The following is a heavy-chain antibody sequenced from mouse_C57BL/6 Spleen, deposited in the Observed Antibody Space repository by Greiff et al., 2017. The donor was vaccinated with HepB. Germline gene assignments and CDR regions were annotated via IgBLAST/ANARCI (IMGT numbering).Heavy chain of an antibody. J-gene: IGHJ4*01. CDR1: GYTFTSYW. Sequence: VQLQQPGAELVRPGSSVKLSCKASGYTFTSYWMDWVKQRPGQGLEWIGNIYPSDSETHYNQKFKDKATLTVDKSSSTAYMQLSSLTSEDSAVYYCARHDGYYLYAMDYWGQGTSVTVSS. D-gene: IGHD2-3*01. CDR2: IYPSDSET. CDR3: ARHDGYYLYAMDY. V-gene: IGHV1-61*01.